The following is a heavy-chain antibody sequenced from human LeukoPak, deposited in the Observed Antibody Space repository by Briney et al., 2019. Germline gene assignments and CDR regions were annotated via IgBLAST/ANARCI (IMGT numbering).Heavy chain of an antibody. Sequence: SETLSLTCTVSGGSIRSYYWSWIRQPPGKGLEWIGSIYYSGSTYYNPSLKSRVTISVDTSKNQFSLKLSSATAADTAVYYCARFNSGSYQHYFDYWGQGTLVTASS. D-gene: IGHD1-26*01. CDR2: IYYSGST. CDR1: GGSIRSYY. J-gene: IGHJ4*02. V-gene: IGHV4-59*12. CDR3: ARFNSGSYQHYFDY.